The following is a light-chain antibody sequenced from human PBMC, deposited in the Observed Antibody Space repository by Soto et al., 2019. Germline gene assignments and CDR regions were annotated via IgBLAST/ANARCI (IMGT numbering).Light chain of an antibody. CDR1: SSNIGAGFD. Sequence: QSLLTQPPSVSRGPEKRLTISCTGSSSNIGAGFDVHWYQTLPQTAAKLLINGNSNRPSGVPDRFSGSMSGTSASLAITGLQAEDEADYYCQSYDSSLTGSKVFGGGTKVTVL. CDR2: GNS. J-gene: IGLJ1*01. CDR3: QSYDSSLTGSKV. V-gene: IGLV1-40*01.